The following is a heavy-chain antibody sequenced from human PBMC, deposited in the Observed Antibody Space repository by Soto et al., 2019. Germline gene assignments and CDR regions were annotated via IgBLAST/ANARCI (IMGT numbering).Heavy chain of an antibody. J-gene: IGHJ4*02. CDR3: AKGTSGSYSYFDY. CDR1: GFNFSSHG. CDR2: ITYNGSNK. D-gene: IGHD1-26*01. V-gene: IGHV3-30*18. Sequence: PGGSLRLPCAASGFNFSSHGRRWVRQAPGKGLEWVAVITYNGSNKYYADSVKGRFTISRDNSKNTLYLQMNSLRAEDTAVYYCAKGTSGSYSYFDYWGQGTLVTVSS.